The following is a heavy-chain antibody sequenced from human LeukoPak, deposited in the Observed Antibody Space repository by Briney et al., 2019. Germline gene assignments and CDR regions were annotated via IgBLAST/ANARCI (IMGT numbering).Heavy chain of an antibody. CDR2: ISAYNGNT. CDR1: GYTFTSYG. V-gene: IGHV1-18*01. CDR3: ARDLLKSGYGPYDY. J-gene: IGHJ4*02. Sequence: ASLKLSCKASGYTFTSYGISWGRQAPGQGLEWRGGISAYNGNTNYAQKLQGRVTMTTDTSTSTAYMGLRSLRSDDTAVYYCARDLLKSGYGPYDYWGQGTLVTVSS. D-gene: IGHD5-12*01.